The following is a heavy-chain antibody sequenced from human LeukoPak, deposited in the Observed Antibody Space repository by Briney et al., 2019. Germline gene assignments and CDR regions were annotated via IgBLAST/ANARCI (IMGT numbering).Heavy chain of an antibody. V-gene: IGHV3-74*01. CDR1: GFTFSSYW. Sequence: GGSLRLSCAASGFTFSSYWMHWVRQAPGKGLVWVSRINSDGSSTSYADSVKGRFTISRDNSKNTLFLQMNSLRAEDTAVYYCAKNLYCGGGSCYPSALGMDVWGQGTTVTVSS. D-gene: IGHD2-15*01. CDR2: INSDGSST. CDR3: AKNLYCGGGSCYPSALGMDV. J-gene: IGHJ6*02.